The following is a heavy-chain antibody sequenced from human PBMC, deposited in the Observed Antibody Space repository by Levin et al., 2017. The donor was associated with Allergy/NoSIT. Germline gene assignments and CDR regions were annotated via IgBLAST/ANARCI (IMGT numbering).Heavy chain of an antibody. J-gene: IGHJ4*02. Sequence: GGSLRLSCAASGFTFSSYAMSWVRQAPGKGLEWVSAISGSGGSTYYADSVQGRFTISRDNSKNTLYLQMNSLRAEDTAVYYCAKSDRRLRPSAWQQRLVPANFDYWGQGTLVTVSS. D-gene: IGHD6-13*01. CDR3: AKSDRRLRPSAWQQRLVPANFDY. CDR2: ISGSGGST. V-gene: IGHV3-23*01. CDR1: GFTFSSYA.